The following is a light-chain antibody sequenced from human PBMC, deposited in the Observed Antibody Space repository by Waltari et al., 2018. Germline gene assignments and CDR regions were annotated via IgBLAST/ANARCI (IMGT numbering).Light chain of an antibody. CDR3: SSQSSNDVVL. J-gene: IGLJ2*01. Sequence: QSALTQPASVSGSPGQSVTIFCAGTSNDVGGYNSVSLYQEHPGQAPSVIIYDVSDRPSGVSDRFSGSKSGNTASLTISGLQAEDEADYYCSSQSSNDVVLFGGGTKLTVL. V-gene: IGLV2-14*01. CDR2: DVS. CDR1: SNDVGGYNS.